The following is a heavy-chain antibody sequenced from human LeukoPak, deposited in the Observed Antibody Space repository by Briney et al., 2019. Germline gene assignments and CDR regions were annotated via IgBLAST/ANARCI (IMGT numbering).Heavy chain of an antibody. V-gene: IGHV1-46*01. CDR1: GYTFTSYY. Sequence: ASVKVSCKASGYTFTSYYIHWVRQAPGQGLEWMGMINPSGATTTYAQNFQGRVTMTRDTSTRTAYMELSSLRYEDTAVYYCAKEGNSGWVPKYWGQGTLVTVSS. D-gene: IGHD6-19*01. CDR2: INPSGATT. CDR3: AKEGNSGWVPKY. J-gene: IGHJ4*02.